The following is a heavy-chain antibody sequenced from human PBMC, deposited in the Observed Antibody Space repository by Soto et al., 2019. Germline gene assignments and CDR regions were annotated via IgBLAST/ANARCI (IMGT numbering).Heavy chain of an antibody. CDR3: ARGDDSSGYYSYYFDS. CDR2: IYYSGST. D-gene: IGHD3-22*01. Sequence: QVQLQESGPGLVKPSETLSLTCTVSGGSISSYYWSWIRQPPGKGLEWIGYIYYSGSTNYNPSLKSRVTISVDTSKNQFSLKLSSVTAADTAVYYCARGDDSSGYYSYYFDSWGQGTLVTVSS. J-gene: IGHJ4*02. CDR1: GGSISSYY. V-gene: IGHV4-59*01.